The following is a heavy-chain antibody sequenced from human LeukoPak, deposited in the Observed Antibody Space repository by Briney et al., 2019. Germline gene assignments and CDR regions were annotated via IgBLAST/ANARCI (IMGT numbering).Heavy chain of an antibody. CDR3: ARGPPNWGFDS. Sequence: ASVKISCKASGYTFTSYDLNWVRRATGQGLEWMGWMSPASGNTGYAQEFQGRVTMTRDTSVSTAYMELNSLRSGDMAVYYCARGPPNWGFDSWGQGTLVTVSS. J-gene: IGHJ4*02. CDR2: MSPASGNT. D-gene: IGHD7-27*01. V-gene: IGHV1-8*01. CDR1: GYTFTSYD.